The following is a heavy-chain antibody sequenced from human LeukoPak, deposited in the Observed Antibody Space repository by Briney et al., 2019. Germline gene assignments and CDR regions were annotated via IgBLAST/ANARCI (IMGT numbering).Heavy chain of an antibody. CDR1: GGTFSSYA. Sequence: SVKVSCKASGGTFSSYAISWVRQAPGQGLEWMGGIIPIFGTANYAQKFQGRVTITADESTSTAYMELSSLRSEDTAVYYCARGNLERTYHDILTGTYGMDVWGKGTTVTVSS. CDR2: IIPIFGTA. J-gene: IGHJ6*04. V-gene: IGHV1-69*01. CDR3: ARGNLERTYHDILTGTYGMDV. D-gene: IGHD3-9*01.